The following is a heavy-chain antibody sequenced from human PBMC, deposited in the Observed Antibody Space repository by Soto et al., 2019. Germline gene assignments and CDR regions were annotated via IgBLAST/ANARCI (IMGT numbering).Heavy chain of an antibody. V-gene: IGHV3-23*01. D-gene: IGHD2-2*01. CDR1: GFTFSRYA. J-gene: IGHJ6*02. Sequence: EVQLLESGGGLVQPGGSLRLSCAASGFTFSRYAMSWVRQAPGKGLEWVSAISGSGGSTYYADSVKGRFTISRDNSKNTLYLQMNSLRAEDTAVYYCAKDVVVVPGGGMDVWGQGTTVTVSS. CDR2: ISGSGGST. CDR3: AKDVVVVPGGGMDV.